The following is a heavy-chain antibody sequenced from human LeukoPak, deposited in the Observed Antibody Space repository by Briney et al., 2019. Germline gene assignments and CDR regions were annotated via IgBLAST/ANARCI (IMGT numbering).Heavy chain of an antibody. Sequence: GGSLRLSCAASGFTFSSYNMNWVRQAPGKGLEWVSSISSSSSYIYYADSVKGRFTISRDNSKNTLYLQMNSLRAEDTAVYYCARGRLWFGDLTAEFDYWGQGTLVTVSS. D-gene: IGHD3-10*01. J-gene: IGHJ4*02. CDR3: ARGRLWFGDLTAEFDY. V-gene: IGHV3-21*01. CDR1: GFTFSSYN. CDR2: ISSSSSYI.